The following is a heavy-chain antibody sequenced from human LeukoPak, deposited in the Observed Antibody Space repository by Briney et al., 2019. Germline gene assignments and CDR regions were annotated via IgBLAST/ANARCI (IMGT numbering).Heavy chain of an antibody. V-gene: IGHV1-69*01. J-gene: IGHJ4*02. CDR1: GGTFSSYA. CDR2: IIPIFGTA. Sequence: SVKVSCKASGGTFSSYAISWVRQAPGQGLEWMGGIIPIFGTANYAQKFQGRVTITADESTSTACMELSSLRSKDTAVYYCARVNDCSGGSCYPDFDYWGQGTLVTVSS. D-gene: IGHD2-15*01. CDR3: ARVNDCSGGSCYPDFDY.